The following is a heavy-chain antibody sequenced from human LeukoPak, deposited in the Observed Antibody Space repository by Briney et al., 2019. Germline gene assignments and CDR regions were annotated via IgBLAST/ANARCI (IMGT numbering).Heavy chain of an antibody. CDR3: ARAEDYYDGYMDV. CDR2: ISYDGSNK. D-gene: IGHD3-22*01. CDR1: GFTFSSYA. J-gene: IGHJ6*03. Sequence: GGSLRLSCAASGFTFSSYAMHWVRQAPGKGLEWMAVISYDGSNKYYADSVKGRFTISRDNSKNTLYLQMNSLRAEDTAVYYCARAEDYYDGYMDVWGKGTTVTVSS. V-gene: IGHV3-30*04.